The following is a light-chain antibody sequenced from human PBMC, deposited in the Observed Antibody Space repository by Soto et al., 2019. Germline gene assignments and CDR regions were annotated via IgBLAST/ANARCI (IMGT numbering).Light chain of an antibody. CDR3: CSNAGRPGV. Sequence: QSALTQPRSVSGSPGQSVAISCTGTSSDIGGYNYVSWYQQHPGKAPKVMIYDVDKRPSGVPDRFSGSKSGNTASLTISELTTEDEDDYYCCSNAGRPGVFGTGTKVTVL. J-gene: IGLJ1*01. CDR2: DVD. V-gene: IGLV2-11*01. CDR1: SSDIGGYNY.